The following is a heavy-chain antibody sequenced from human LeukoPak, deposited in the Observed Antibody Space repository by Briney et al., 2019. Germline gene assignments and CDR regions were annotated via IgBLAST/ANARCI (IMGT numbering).Heavy chain of an antibody. V-gene: IGHV4-4*02. CDR1: GGSISSQNW. Sequence: SETLSLTCAVSGGSISSQNWWRWVRQPPGKGLEWIGEIYQIGSTHYNPSLKSRVTISVDKSKKQFSLTLSSGPAADTAVYYCAEGDMPNWCDPWGQGTVVSLS. CDR3: AEGDMPNWCDP. CDR2: IYQIGST. D-gene: IGHD3-16*01. J-gene: IGHJ5*02.